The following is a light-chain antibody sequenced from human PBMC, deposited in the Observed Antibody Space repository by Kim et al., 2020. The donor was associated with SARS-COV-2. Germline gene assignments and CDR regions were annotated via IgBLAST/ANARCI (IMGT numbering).Light chain of an antibody. V-gene: IGLV3-19*01. CDR2: GKN. Sequence: ALGPTVRITCQGDSLRSYYASWYQQKPGQAPVVVIYGKNNRPSGIPDRFSGSSSGNTASLTIAGAQAEDEADYYCNSRDSSTNRLVFGGGTKLTVL. CDR3: NSRDSSTNRLV. CDR1: SLRSYY. J-gene: IGLJ2*01.